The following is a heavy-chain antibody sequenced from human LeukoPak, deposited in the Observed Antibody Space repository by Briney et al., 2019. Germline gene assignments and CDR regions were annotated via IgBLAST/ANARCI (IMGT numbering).Heavy chain of an antibody. J-gene: IGHJ6*02. V-gene: IGHV1-18*01. CDR1: GDTFTNYG. D-gene: IGHD3-9*01. Sequence: ASVKVSCKASGDTFTNYGISWVRQAPGQGLEWLGWISGYNGNTNYAHKFQGRVSMTTDTSTNTAYMDLRSLRSEDTAVYYCARVEEVERYFDWLSTNYYYGMDVWGQGTTVTVSS. CDR2: ISGYNGNT. CDR3: ARVEEVERYFDWLSTNYYYGMDV.